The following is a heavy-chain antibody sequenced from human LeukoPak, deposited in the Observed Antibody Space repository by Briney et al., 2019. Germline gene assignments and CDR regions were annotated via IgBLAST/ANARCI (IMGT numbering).Heavy chain of an antibody. V-gene: IGHV1-69*05. J-gene: IGHJ4*02. CDR2: IIPIFGTA. D-gene: IGHD3-3*01. CDR1: GGTFSSYA. Sequence: ASVKVSCKASGGTFSSYAISWVRQAPGQGLEWMGRIIPIFGTANYAQKFQGRVTITTDESTSTAYMELSSLRSEDTAVYYCARGPLHDFWSGYLDYWGQRTLVTVSS. CDR3: ARGPLHDFWSGYLDY.